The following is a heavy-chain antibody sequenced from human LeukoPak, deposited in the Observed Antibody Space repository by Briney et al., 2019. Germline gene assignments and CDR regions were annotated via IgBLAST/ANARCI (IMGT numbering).Heavy chain of an antibody. J-gene: IGHJ4*02. V-gene: IGHV3-66*01. CDR2: IYSGSST. Sequence: PGGSLRLSCAASGLTVSSNYMSWVRQAPGKGLEWVSLIYSGSSTYYADSVKGRFTISRDKSKNTLYLQMSSLRVEDTAVYYCTTDLRRAVAGKIDYWGQGTLVTVSS. CDR3: TTDLRRAVAGKIDY. CDR1: GLTVSSNY. D-gene: IGHD6-19*01.